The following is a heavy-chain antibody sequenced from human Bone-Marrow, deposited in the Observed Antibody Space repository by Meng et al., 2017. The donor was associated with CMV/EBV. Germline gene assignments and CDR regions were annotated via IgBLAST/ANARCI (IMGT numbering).Heavy chain of an antibody. J-gene: IGHJ6*02. CDR2: IRYDGSNK. CDR1: GFTFSSYG. D-gene: IGHD2-2*01. V-gene: IGHV3-30*02. CDR3: SKDVPAYCSSTRCYQYYYYGMDV. Sequence: GGSLRLSCAASGFTFSSYGMHWVRQAPGKGLEWVAVIRYDGSNKYYADSVKGRFTISRDNSKNTLYLQMNSLRAEDTAVYYCSKDVPAYCSSTRCYQYYYYGMDVWGQGTTVTVSS.